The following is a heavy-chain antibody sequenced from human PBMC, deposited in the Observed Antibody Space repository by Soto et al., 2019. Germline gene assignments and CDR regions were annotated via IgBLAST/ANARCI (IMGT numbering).Heavy chain of an antibody. V-gene: IGHV3-33*01. CDR1: GFTFSSYG. CDR3: ARDYGDLEERDY. D-gene: IGHD1-26*01. CDR2: IWYDGSNK. Sequence: QVQLVESGGGVVQPGRSLRLSCAASGFTFSSYGMHWVRQAPGKGLEWVAVIWYDGSNKYYADSVKGRFTISRDNSKNTLYLQMNSLRAEDTAVYYCARDYGDLEERDYWGQGTLVTVSS. J-gene: IGHJ4*02.